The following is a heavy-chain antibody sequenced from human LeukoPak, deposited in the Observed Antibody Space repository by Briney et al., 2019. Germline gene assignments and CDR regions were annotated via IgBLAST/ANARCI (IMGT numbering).Heavy chain of an antibody. CDR1: GYTFTGYY. CDR2: INPNSGGT. D-gene: IGHD3-10*01. V-gene: IGHV1-2*02. CDR3: ARVKSTMVRGVRAPPYFDY. J-gene: IGHJ4*02. Sequence: GASVKVSCKASGYTFTGYYMHWVRQAPGQGLEWMGWINPNSGGTNYAQKFQGRVTMTRDTSISTAYMELSRLRSDDTAVYYCARVKSTMVRGVRAPPYFDYWGPGTLVTVSS.